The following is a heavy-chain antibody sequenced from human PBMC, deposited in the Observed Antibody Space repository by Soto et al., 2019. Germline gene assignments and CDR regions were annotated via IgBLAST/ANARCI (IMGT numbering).Heavy chain of an antibody. J-gene: IGHJ6*02. CDR3: ARGGRSAAVVSAYGMDV. CDR1: GYTFTGDH. D-gene: IGHD6-13*01. Sequence: ASVKVSCKTSGYTFTGDHIHWVRQAPGQGLEWMGWINPESGGTNSAQKFQGWVTMTRDTSISTVYLELSRLSSDDTAVYYCARGGRSAAVVSAYGMDVWGQGTTVTVSS. V-gene: IGHV1-2*04. CDR2: INPESGGT.